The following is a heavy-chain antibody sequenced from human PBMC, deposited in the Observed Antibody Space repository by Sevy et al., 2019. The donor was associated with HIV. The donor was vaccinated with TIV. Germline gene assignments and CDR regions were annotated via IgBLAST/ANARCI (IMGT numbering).Heavy chain of an antibody. CDR1: GFTFSTYD. V-gene: IGHV3-30*02. Sequence: GGSLRLSCAASGFTFSTYDMHWVRQAPGKGLEWVAYIRYDGSNKYYADSVRGRFTISSDNSKNTLYLQMNSLRAEDTAVYYCARGRKTTQEWLEELDYYYGVDVWGLGTTVTVSS. CDR2: IRYDGSNK. D-gene: IGHD2-8*01. CDR3: ARGRKTTQEWLEELDYYYGVDV. J-gene: IGHJ6*02.